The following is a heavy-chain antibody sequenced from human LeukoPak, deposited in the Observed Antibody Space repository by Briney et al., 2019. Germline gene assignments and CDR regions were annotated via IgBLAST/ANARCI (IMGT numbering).Heavy chain of an antibody. CDR3: ARLGSYDSSGYFDY. Sequence: GESLKISCKGSGYSFTSYWIGWVRQMPGKGLEWMGIIYPGDSDNRDSPSFQGQVTISADKSINPAYLQWSSLKASDTAMYYCARLGSYDSSGYFDYWGQGTLVTVSS. CDR1: GYSFTSYW. D-gene: IGHD3-22*01. V-gene: IGHV5-51*01. CDR2: IYPGDSDN. J-gene: IGHJ4*02.